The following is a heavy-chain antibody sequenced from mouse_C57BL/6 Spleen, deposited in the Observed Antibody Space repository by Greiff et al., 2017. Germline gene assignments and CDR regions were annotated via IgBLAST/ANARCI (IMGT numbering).Heavy chain of an antibody. CDR1: GYAFTNYL. Sequence: QVQLQQSGAELVRPGTSVKVSCKASGYAFTNYLIEWVKQRPGQGLEWIGVINPGRGGTNYNEKFKGKATLTADKSSSTAYMQLSSLTSEDSAVYYCARRGTTVVSGIDYWGQGTTLTVSS. CDR3: ARRGTTVVSGIDY. J-gene: IGHJ2*01. D-gene: IGHD1-1*01. CDR2: INPGRGGT. V-gene: IGHV1-54*01.